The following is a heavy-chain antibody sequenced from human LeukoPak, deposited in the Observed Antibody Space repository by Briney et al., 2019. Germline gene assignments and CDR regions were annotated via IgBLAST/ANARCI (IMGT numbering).Heavy chain of an antibody. J-gene: IGHJ4*02. D-gene: IGHD3-10*01. V-gene: IGHV3-21*01. CDR3: AAVLASTSFDY. CDR2: ISSSSSYI. Sequence: GGSLRLSCAASGFTFSSYSMNWVRQAPGKGLEWVSSISSSSSYIYYADSVKGRFTISRDNAKNSLYLQMNSLRAEDTAVYYCAAVLASTSFDYWGQGTLFTVSS. CDR1: GFTFSSYS.